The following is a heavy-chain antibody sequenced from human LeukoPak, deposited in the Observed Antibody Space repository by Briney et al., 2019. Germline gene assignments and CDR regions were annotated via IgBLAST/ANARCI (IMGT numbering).Heavy chain of an antibody. CDR3: ARENSGSYREFDY. Sequence: SETLSLTCTVSGGSVSSYYWSWIRQPAGKGLEWIGRIYTSGSTNYDASLKSRVSMSVDTSKNQFSLKLSSVTAADTAVFYCARENSGSYREFDYWGQGTLVTVSS. J-gene: IGHJ4*02. V-gene: IGHV4-4*07. CDR1: GGSVSSYY. CDR2: IYTSGST. D-gene: IGHD1-26*01.